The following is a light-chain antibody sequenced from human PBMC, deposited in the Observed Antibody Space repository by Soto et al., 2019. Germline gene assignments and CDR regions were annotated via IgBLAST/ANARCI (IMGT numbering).Light chain of an antibody. J-gene: IGKJ2*01. CDR3: QQYNNWPPNYT. CDR1: QSVSSN. CDR2: GAS. V-gene: IGKV3-15*01. Sequence: EIVMTQSPATLSVSPGERATLSCRASQSVSSNLAWYQQKPGQAPRLLIYGASTRATGIPARFSGSGSGTEFTRTISRLQSEDFAVYYCQQYNNWPPNYTFGQGTKLEIK.